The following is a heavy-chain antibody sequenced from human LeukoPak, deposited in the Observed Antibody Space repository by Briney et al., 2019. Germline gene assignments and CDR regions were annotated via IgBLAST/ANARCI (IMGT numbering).Heavy chain of an antibody. D-gene: IGHD1-26*01. CDR3: ATPSRGYYYGMDV. V-gene: IGHV1-2*02. J-gene: IGHJ6*02. CDR2: INPNSGGT. CDR1: GYTFTGYY. Sequence: ASVKVSCKASGYTFTGYYMHWVRRAPGQGLEWMGWINPNSGGTNYAQKFQGRVTMTRDTSITTAYMELSSLTSDDTAVYYCATPSRGYYYGMDVWGQGTTVTVSS.